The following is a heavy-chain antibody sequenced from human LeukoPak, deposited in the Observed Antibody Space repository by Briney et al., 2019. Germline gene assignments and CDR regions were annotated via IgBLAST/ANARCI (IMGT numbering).Heavy chain of an antibody. D-gene: IGHD3-10*01. V-gene: IGHV3-48*03. CDR1: GFTLSSYE. J-gene: IGHJ4*02. Sequence: GGSLRLSCSASGFTLSSYELTWVRQAPGKGLEWVSYISRSGDTSYYADSVKGRFTISRDNARKSLYLQMNSLRAEDTAVYYCARDSGSEKTFDYWGQGTLVTVS. CDR3: ARDSGSEKTFDY. CDR2: ISRSGDTS.